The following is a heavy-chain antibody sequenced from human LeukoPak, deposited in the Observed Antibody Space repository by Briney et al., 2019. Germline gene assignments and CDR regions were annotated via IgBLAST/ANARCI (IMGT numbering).Heavy chain of an antibody. D-gene: IGHD6-6*01. CDR1: GGSISSGGYY. CDR3: ARHRIAARSPFDY. V-gene: IGHV4-39*01. J-gene: IGHJ4*02. Sequence: SETLSLTCTVSGGSISSGGYYWSWIRQPPGKGLEWIGEINHSGSTNYNPSLKSRVTISVDTSKNQFSLKLSSVTAADTAVYYCARHRIAARSPFDYWGQGTLVTVSS. CDR2: INHSGST.